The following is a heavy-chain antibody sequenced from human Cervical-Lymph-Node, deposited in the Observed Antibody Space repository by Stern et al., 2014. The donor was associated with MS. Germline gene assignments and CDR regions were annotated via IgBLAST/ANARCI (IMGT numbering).Heavy chain of an antibody. Sequence: VQLVESGPGLVRPSQTLSLTCTVSGGSISSGKYYWTWIRQPAGKELEWIGRVYTSGSTTYSSSLKGRVNISLDTSDNETPLQLTPVTAADTAIYYCAREEAYCSGGSCYSWFDPWGQGTQVAVSS. CDR1: GGSISSGKYY. D-gene: IGHD2-15*01. V-gene: IGHV4-61*02. CDR2: VYTSGST. J-gene: IGHJ5*02. CDR3: AREEAYCSGGSCYSWFDP.